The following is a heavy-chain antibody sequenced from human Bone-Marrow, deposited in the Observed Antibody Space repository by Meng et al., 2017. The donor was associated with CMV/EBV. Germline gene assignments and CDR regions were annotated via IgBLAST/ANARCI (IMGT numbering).Heavy chain of an antibody. CDR1: GGSISSYY. Sequence: SETLSLTCPVSGGSISSYYWSWIRQPPGKGLEWIGYIYYSGSTNYNPSLKSRVTISVDTSKNQFSLKLSSVTAADTAVYYCARGGWDDDFWSGDYTRMGYYYYGMDGWGQGTTVPVSS. CDR2: IYYSGST. J-gene: IGHJ6*02. V-gene: IGHV4-59*01. CDR3: ARGGWDDDFWSGDYTRMGYYYYGMDG. D-gene: IGHD3-3*01.